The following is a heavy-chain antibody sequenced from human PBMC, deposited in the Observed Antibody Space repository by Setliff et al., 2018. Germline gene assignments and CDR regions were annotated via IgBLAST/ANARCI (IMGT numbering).Heavy chain of an antibody. J-gene: IGHJ4*02. V-gene: IGHV4-59*01. CDR1: GDFISSYY. CDR2: INYSGNN. Sequence: KTSETLSLTCTLSGDFISSYYWSWIRQPPGGRLEWIGYINYSGNNDYHPSLESRVTISLDTSKNQLSLKLNSVTTADTAVYYCARAVLTAIDNWGQGKLVTVSS. D-gene: IGHD2-21*02. CDR3: ARAVLTAIDN.